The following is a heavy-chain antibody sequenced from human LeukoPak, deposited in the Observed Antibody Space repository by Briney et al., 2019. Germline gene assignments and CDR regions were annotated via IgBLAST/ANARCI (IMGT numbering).Heavy chain of an antibody. J-gene: IGHJ5*02. CDR3: SRGEPAAISWRRWRSWFDA. CDR2: INHSGST. CDR1: GGSFSGYS. D-gene: IGHD2-2*01. Sequence: WETLSLTCAVYGGSFSGYSWSWIRQPPGKGLEWIGEINHSGSTNYNPSLKRRVTILIDTSKNQFSLKLSSVTAADADVYYSSRGEPAAISWRRWRSWFDAWGQVTLVTVSS. V-gene: IGHV4-34*01.